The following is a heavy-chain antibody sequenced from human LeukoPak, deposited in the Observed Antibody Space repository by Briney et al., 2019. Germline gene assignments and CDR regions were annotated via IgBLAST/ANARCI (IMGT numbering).Heavy chain of an antibody. V-gene: IGHV1-69*04. CDR3: ARVITMVRGAANKYYYGMDV. CDR1: GGTFSSYA. Sequence: GSSVKVSCKASGGTFSSYAISWVRQAPGQGLEWMGRIIPILGIANYAQKFQGRVTITADKSTSTAYMELSSLRSEDTAVYYCARVITMVRGAANKYYYGMDVWGQGTTVTVSS. CDR2: IIPILGIA. J-gene: IGHJ6*02. D-gene: IGHD3-10*01.